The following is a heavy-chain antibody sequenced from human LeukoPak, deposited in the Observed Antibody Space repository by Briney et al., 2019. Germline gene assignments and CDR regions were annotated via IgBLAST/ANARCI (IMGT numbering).Heavy chain of an antibody. V-gene: IGHV4-34*01. D-gene: IGHD5-12*01. CDR1: GGSFSGYY. Sequence: PSETLSLTCAVYGGSFSGYYWSWIRQPPGKGLEWIGEINHSGSTNYNPSLKSRVTISVDTSKNQFSLKLSSVTAADTAVYYCARYSGSDYYFDYWGQGTLVTVSS. J-gene: IGHJ4*02. CDR2: INHSGST. CDR3: ARYSGSDYYFDY.